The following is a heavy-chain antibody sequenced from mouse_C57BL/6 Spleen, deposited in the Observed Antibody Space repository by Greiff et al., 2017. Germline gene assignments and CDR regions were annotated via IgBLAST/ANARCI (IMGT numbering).Heavy chain of an antibody. CDR3: ARGSYSSGYLGDY. CDR1: GYTFTSYW. D-gene: IGHD3-2*02. V-gene: IGHV1-61*01. CDR2: IYPSDSET. Sequence: VQLQQPGAELVRPGSSVKLSCKASGYTFTSYWMDWVKQRPGQGLEWIGNIYPSDSETHYNQKFKDKATLTVDKSSSTAYMQLSSLTSEDSAVYYGARGSYSSGYLGDYWGQGTSVTVSS. J-gene: IGHJ4*01.